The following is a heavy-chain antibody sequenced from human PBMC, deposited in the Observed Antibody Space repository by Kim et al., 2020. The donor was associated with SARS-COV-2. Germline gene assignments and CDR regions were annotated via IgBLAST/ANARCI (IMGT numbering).Heavy chain of an antibody. CDR2: ISSNGGST. D-gene: IGHD6-13*01. Sequence: GGSLRLSCSASGFTFSSYAMHWVRQAPGKGLEYVSAISSNGGSTYYADSVKGRFTISRDNSKNTLYLQMSSLRAEDTAVYYCVKDRIAAAGDYYYGMDVWGQGTTVTVSS. V-gene: IGHV3-64D*09. J-gene: IGHJ6*02. CDR1: GFTFSSYA. CDR3: VKDRIAAAGDYYYGMDV.